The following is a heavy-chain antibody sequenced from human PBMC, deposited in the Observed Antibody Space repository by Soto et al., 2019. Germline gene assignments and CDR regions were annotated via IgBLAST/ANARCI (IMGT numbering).Heavy chain of an antibody. CDR1: GFTFSDYA. CDR2: VSHDGRTT. J-gene: IGHJ4*02. V-gene: IGHV3-30*18. Sequence: VQLVESGGGVVQPGRSLRLSCAASGFTFSDYAMHWVRQAPGKGLEWVAVVSHDGRTTHYADSVKGRFTISRDSSKNTVSLEMIRRRADDTAGYYCAKGGRQWLVTSAFNYWGQGALVTVSS. CDR3: AKGGRQWLVTSAFNY. D-gene: IGHD6-19*01.